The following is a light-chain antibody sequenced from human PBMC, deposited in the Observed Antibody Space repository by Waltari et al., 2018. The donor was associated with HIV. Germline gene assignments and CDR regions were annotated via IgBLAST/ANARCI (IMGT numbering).Light chain of an antibody. Sequence: SSLTPPASESVSPGPSITNSCTGTSSDVGSYDLVSWYQPHPGKAPKLMIYEVTKRPSGVSNRFSGSKSGNTASLTISGLQAEDEADYYCCSYAGSSTVVFGGGTKLTVL. J-gene: IGLJ2*01. V-gene: IGLV2-23*02. CDR1: SSDVGSYDL. CDR3: CSYAGSSTVV. CDR2: EVT.